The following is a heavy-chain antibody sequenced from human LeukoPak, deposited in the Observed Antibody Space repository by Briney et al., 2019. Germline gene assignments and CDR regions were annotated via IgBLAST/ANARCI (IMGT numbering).Heavy chain of an antibody. CDR1: GYTFTSYD. V-gene: IGHV1-8*01. D-gene: IGHD2-2*02. CDR2: MNPNSGNT. CDR3: AIRGLTNEDTYCNSTGCYIASGDWFDP. Sequence: ASVKVSCKASGYTFTSYDINWVRQATGQGLEWMGWMNPNSGNTGYAQKFQGRVTMTRNTSISTAYMELSSLRSEDTAAYYCAIRGLTNEDTYCNSTGCYIASGDWFDPWGQGTLVTVSS. J-gene: IGHJ5*02.